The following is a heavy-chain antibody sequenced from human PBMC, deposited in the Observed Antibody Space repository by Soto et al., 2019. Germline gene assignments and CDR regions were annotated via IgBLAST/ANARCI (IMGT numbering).Heavy chain of an antibody. D-gene: IGHD3-10*01. CDR3: ARERITYYYGSGSYSQNWFDP. V-gene: IGHV4-59*01. CDR1: GGSISIYY. Sequence: PSETLSLTCTVSGGSISIYYWSWIRQPPGKGLERIGYIYYSGSTNYNPSLKSRVTISVDTSKNQFSLKLSSVTAADTAVYYCARERITYYYGSGSYSQNWFDPWGQGTLVTVSS. J-gene: IGHJ5*02. CDR2: IYYSGST.